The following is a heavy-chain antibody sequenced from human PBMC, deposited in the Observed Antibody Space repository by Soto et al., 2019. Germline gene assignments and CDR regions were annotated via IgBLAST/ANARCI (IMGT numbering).Heavy chain of an antibody. V-gene: IGHV3-21*01. Sequence: GGSLRLSCAASGFTFSSYSMNWVRQAPGKGLEWVSSISSSSSYIYYADSVKGRFTISRDNAKNSLYLQMNSLRAEDTAVYYCARDGDTAWFVPWGQGTLVTVSS. D-gene: IGHD5-18*01. CDR1: GFTFSSYS. CDR3: ARDGDTAWFVP. J-gene: IGHJ5*02. CDR2: ISSSSSYI.